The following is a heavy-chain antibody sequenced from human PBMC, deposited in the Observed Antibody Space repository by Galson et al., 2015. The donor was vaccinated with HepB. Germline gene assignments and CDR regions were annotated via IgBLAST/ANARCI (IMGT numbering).Heavy chain of an antibody. D-gene: IGHD3-3*01. Sequence: SLRLSCAASKFTFSTYSMQWVRQAPGTGLEYVSAISHNGGTTSYAKSVEGRFTISRDNSKNTLYLQMGSLRAEDMAVYYCARHLGEYDFWSGYAMDVWGQGTTVIVSS. CDR3: ARHLGEYDFWSGYAMDV. CDR2: ISHNGGTT. V-gene: IGHV3-64*01. CDR1: KFTFSTYS. J-gene: IGHJ6*02.